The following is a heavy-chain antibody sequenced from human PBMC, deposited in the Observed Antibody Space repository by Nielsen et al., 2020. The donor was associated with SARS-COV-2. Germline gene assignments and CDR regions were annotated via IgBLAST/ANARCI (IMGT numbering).Heavy chain of an antibody. CDR2: ISFDGFNK. Sequence: GGSLRLSCAASGFIFSSYGMHWVRQAPGKGLEWVAVISFDGFNKFYADSLKGRFTISRDSAKNSLYLQMNSLRAEDTAVYYCARGPYIGDYVESFDIWGQGTLVTVSS. V-gene: IGHV3-30*03. CDR3: ARGPYIGDYVESFDI. CDR1: GFIFSSYG. J-gene: IGHJ3*02. D-gene: IGHD4-17*01.